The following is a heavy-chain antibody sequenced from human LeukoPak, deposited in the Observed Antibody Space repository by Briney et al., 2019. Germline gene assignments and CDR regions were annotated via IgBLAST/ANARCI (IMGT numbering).Heavy chain of an antibody. V-gene: IGHV3-21*06. D-gene: IGHD1-1*01. CDR1: GFSFTSYA. CDR2: ITTGSSYI. J-gene: IGHJ6*03. CDR3: ARVEATTARSYYYYYMDV. Sequence: GGPLRLSCSASGFSFTSYAMNWVRQAPGKGLEWVSSITTGSSYIYYADSVRGRFSVSRDNAKNSLYLEMNSLRAEDRAVYYCARVEATTARSYYYYYMDVWGKGTTVTVSS.